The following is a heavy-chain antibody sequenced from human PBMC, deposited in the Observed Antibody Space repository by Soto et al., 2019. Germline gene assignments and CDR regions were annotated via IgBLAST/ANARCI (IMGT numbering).Heavy chain of an antibody. D-gene: IGHD6-13*01. CDR3: AKDLGPGIAAAGTGEDYYYGMDV. V-gene: IGHV3-7*03. Sequence: EGSLRLSCAASGFTFSGYWMSWVRQAPGRGLEWVANIKQDGSEKYYVDSVKGRFTISRDNAKNSLYLQMNSLRAEDTALYYCAKDLGPGIAAAGTGEDYYYGMDVWGQGTTVTVSS. CDR2: IKQDGSEK. CDR1: GFTFSGYW. J-gene: IGHJ6*02.